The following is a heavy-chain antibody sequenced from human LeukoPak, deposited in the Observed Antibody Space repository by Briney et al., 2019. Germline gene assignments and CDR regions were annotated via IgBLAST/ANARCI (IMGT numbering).Heavy chain of an antibody. CDR3: ARTMTAGTAIQYYFDY. Sequence: GGSLRLSCAASGFTFSTYSMNWVRQAPGKGLEWVSYITSSSSTIYYADSVKGRYTISRDNAKNSLYLQMNSLRDEDTAVYYCARTMTAGTAIQYYFDYWGQGTLVTVSS. CDR1: GFTFSTYS. V-gene: IGHV3-48*02. CDR2: ITSSSSTI. D-gene: IGHD5-18*01. J-gene: IGHJ4*02.